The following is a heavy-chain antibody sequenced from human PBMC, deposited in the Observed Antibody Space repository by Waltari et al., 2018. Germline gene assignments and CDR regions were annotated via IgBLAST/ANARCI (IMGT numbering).Heavy chain of an antibody. CDR3: ATSSDSSGYYPVRY. V-gene: IGHV1-2*02. Sequence: QVQLVQSGAEVKKPGASVKVACKASGYTFTDYYMHWVRQAPGQGLEWRTWINPNSGGTNYAQKFQGRVAMTRYTSISTAYMELGRLTSDDTAVYYCATSSDSSGYYPVRYWGQGTLVTVSS. CDR2: INPNSGGT. D-gene: IGHD3-22*01. CDR1: GYTFTDYY. J-gene: IGHJ4*02.